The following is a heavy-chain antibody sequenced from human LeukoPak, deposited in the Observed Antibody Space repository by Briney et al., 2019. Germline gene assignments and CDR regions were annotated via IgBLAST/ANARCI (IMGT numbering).Heavy chain of an antibody. CDR1: GGSISSYY. Sequence: ASETLSLTCTVSGGSISSYYWSWIRQPAGKGLEWIGRIYTSGNTNYNPSLESRVTMSLDTSRNQFSLKLRSVTAADTAVYYCARDSGYDLNCFDPWGQGTPVTVSS. CDR3: ARDSGYDLNCFDP. J-gene: IGHJ5*02. CDR2: IYTSGNT. D-gene: IGHD5-12*01. V-gene: IGHV4-4*07.